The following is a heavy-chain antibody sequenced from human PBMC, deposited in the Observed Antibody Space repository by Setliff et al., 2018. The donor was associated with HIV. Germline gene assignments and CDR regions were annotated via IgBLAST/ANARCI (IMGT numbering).Heavy chain of an antibody. Sequence: PSETLSLTCTVSGGSISSYYWSWIRQSPGKGLEWIGYIYISGSTNYNPSLKSRVTISVDTSKNQFSLKLSSVTAADTAVYYCARHSDIAARPTYFDYWGQGTLVTVSS. J-gene: IGHJ4*02. V-gene: IGHV4-4*09. D-gene: IGHD6-6*01. CDR2: IYISGST. CDR3: ARHSDIAARPTYFDY. CDR1: GGSISSYY.